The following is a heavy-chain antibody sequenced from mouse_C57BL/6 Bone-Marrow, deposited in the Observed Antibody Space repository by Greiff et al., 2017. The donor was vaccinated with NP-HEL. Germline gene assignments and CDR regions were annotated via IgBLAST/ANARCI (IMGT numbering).Heavy chain of an antibody. CDR2: INPSSGYT. CDR1: GYTFTSYT. J-gene: IGHJ4*01. CDR3: ARPGLYYYAMDY. Sequence: VQLQESGAELARPGASVKMSCKASGYTFTSYTMHWVKQRPGQGLEWIGYINPSSGYTKYNQKFKDKATLTADKSSSTAYMQLSSLTSEDSAVYYCARPGLYYYAMDYWGQGTSVTVSS. V-gene: IGHV1-4*01. D-gene: IGHD2-2*01.